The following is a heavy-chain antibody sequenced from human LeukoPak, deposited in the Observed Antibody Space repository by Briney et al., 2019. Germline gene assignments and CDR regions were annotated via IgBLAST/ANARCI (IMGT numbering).Heavy chain of an antibody. V-gene: IGHV3-21*01. Sequence: TGGSLRLSCAASGFTFSSYSMNWVRRAPGKGLGWVSSISSSSSYIYYADSVKGRFTISRDNAKNSLYLQMNSLRAEDTAVYYCASPLYSSSSVWGQGTLVTVSS. J-gene: IGHJ4*02. CDR1: GFTFSSYS. D-gene: IGHD6-6*01. CDR2: ISSSSSYI. CDR3: ASPLYSSSSV.